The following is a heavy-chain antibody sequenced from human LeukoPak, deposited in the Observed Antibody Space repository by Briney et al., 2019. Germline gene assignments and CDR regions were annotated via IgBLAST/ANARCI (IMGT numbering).Heavy chain of an antibody. J-gene: IGHJ4*02. CDR2: IYYSGST. V-gene: IGHV4-31*03. D-gene: IGHD2-2*01. Sequence: SETLSLTCTVSGGSISSGGHYWDWIRQHPGKGLEWIGYIYYSGSTYYNPSLKSRVTISVDTSKNQFSLKLSSVTAADTAVYYCASMGRYCSSTSCYYFDSWGQGTLVTVSS. CDR1: GGSISSGGHY. CDR3: ASMGRYCSSTSCYYFDS.